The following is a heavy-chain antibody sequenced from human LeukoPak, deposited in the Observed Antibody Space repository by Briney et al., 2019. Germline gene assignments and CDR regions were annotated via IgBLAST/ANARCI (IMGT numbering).Heavy chain of an antibody. V-gene: IGHV3-23*01. CDR1: GLTFSSYA. D-gene: IGHD3-22*01. CDR3: AKDSAAYYDSSGYFGY. Sequence: GGSLRLSCAASGLTFSSYAMSWVRQAPGKGLEWVSAISGSGGSTYYADSVKGRFTISRDNSKNTLYLQMNSLRAEDTAVYYCAKDSAAYYDSSGYFGYWGQGTLVTVSS. J-gene: IGHJ4*02. CDR2: ISGSGGST.